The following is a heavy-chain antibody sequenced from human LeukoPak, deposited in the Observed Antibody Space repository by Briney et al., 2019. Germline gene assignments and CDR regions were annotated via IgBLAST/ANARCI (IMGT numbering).Heavy chain of an antibody. D-gene: IGHD5-24*01. J-gene: IGHJ4*02. CDR1: GFTFSSYV. CDR3: AREGARRDGYNSGLDY. V-gene: IGHV3-30*04. Sequence: PGRSLRLSCAASGFTFSSYVMHWVRQAPGKGLEWVAVILFDGSNKYYADSVKGRFTISRGNSKNTLYLQVNSLRAEDTAVYYCAREGARRDGYNSGLDYWGQGTLVAVSS. CDR2: ILFDGSNK.